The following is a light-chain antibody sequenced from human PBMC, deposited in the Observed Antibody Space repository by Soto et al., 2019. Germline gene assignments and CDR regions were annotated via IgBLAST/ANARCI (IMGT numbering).Light chain of an antibody. V-gene: IGKV1-27*01. Sequence: DIQLTQSPSFLSASVGDRVTITCRASQDITNYLAWYLQKPGKAPKLLIYGASTLQSGVPSRFSGGGSGADFTLTISSLQPEDVAAYYCQKYDSAPLTFGQGTRLEIK. CDR3: QKYDSAPLT. CDR2: GAS. J-gene: IGKJ5*01. CDR1: QDITNY.